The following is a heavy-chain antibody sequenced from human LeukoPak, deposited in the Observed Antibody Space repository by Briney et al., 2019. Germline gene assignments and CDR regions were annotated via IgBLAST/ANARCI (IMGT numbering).Heavy chain of an antibody. CDR3: ARGVWAPFDS. V-gene: IGHV3-7*01. J-gene: IGHJ4*02. Sequence: GGSLRLSCAASGFSLSNYWMNWVRQPPGKGLEWVANIKQDGSEKNYVDSVKGRFSISRDNAKNSLIVQMNSLRDGDTAVYYCARGVWAPFDSWGQGTLVSVSS. CDR2: IKQDGSEK. D-gene: IGHD7-27*01. CDR1: GFSLSNYW.